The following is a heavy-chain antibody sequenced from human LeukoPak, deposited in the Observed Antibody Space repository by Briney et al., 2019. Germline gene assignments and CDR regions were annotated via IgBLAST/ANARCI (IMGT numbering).Heavy chain of an antibody. J-gene: IGHJ4*02. CDR1: GGSFSGYY. Sequence: PSETLSLTCAVYGGSFSGYYWSWIRRPPGKGLEWIGEINHSGSTNYNPSLKSRVTISVDTSKNQFSLKLSSVTAADTAVYYCARGRYCSGGSCYQPLDYWGQGTLVTVSS. CDR3: ARGRYCSGGSCYQPLDY. D-gene: IGHD2-15*01. CDR2: INHSGST. V-gene: IGHV4-34*01.